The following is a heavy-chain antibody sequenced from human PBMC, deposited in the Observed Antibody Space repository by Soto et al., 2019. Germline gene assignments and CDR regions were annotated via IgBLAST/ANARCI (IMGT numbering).Heavy chain of an antibody. CDR1: GFTFSSYA. CDR3: AGCSDFWSGYLPKYYFDY. D-gene: IGHD3-3*01. J-gene: IGHJ4*02. V-gene: IGHV3-23*01. Sequence: GGSLRLSCAASGFTFSSYAMSWVRQAPGKGLEWVSAISGSGGSTYYADSVKGRFTISRDNSKNTLYLQMNSLRAEDTVVYYCAGCSDFWSGYLPKYYFDYWGQGTLVTVSS. CDR2: ISGSGGST.